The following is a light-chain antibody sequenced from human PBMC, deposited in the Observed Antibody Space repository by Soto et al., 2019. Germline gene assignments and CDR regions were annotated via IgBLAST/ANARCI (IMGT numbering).Light chain of an antibody. J-gene: IGKJ1*01. CDR2: DAS. Sequence: ELVLTQSAAPLSLSPGERATLSCGASQTVSNHLAWYQQKPGQAPRLLIYDASYRATGIPARFSGSGYGTDFNLTIRRLETDDFAVYYCQQYGSSPRTFGQGTKVDI. CDR1: QTVSNH. V-gene: IGKV3D-20*01. CDR3: QQYGSSPRT.